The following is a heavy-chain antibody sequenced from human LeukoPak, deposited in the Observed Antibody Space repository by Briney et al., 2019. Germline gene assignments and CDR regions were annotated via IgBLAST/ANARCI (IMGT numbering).Heavy chain of an antibody. J-gene: IGHJ4*02. CDR2: ISGSGGST. CDR1: GFSFSNYA. Sequence: GGSLRLSCVSSGFSFSNYAMSWVRQAPGKGLEWVSSISGSGGSTHYADSVKGRFTISRDKTKNTLYLQMNSLRAEDTAVYYCAKADYGGGWDLDYWGQGTLVTVSS. CDR3: AKADYGGGWDLDY. V-gene: IGHV3-23*01. D-gene: IGHD4-23*01.